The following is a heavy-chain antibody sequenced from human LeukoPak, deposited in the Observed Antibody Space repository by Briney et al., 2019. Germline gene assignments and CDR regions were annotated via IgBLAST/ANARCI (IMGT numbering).Heavy chain of an antibody. J-gene: IGHJ4*02. CDR1: GGSISDYY. CDR2: FYNSGSS. Sequence: SETLSLTCTISGGSISDYYRGWIRQPPGKGLEWIGYFYNSGSSTYNPSLKSRVTISVDTSKEQFSLKVNSVTAADTAVYYCTRGAGWLIDYWGQGILVTVSS. V-gene: IGHV4-59*01. D-gene: IGHD3-16*01. CDR3: TRGAGWLIDY.